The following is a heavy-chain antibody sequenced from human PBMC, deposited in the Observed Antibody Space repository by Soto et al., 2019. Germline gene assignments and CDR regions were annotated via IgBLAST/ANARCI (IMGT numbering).Heavy chain of an antibody. CDR1: GGPFSSYA. Sequence: QVQLVQSGAEVKKPGSSVKVSCTASGGPFSSYAINWVRQAPGQGLEWMGVITPMFEAPHYAQNFKGRITLTADKSTNAAYIELSSLTSGDTAVYFCARVFTGSWFDPWGQGTLVTVSS. CDR3: ARVFTGSWFDP. V-gene: IGHV1-69*06. J-gene: IGHJ5*02. D-gene: IGHD2-15*01. CDR2: ITPMFEAP.